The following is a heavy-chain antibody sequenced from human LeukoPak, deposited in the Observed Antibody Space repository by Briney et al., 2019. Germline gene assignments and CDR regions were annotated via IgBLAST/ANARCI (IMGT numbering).Heavy chain of an antibody. V-gene: IGHV4-34*01. J-gene: IGHJ5*02. Sequence: SETLSLTCALYGGSFSGYYWRWIPHPPGKGLEWIGEINHSGSTNYNPSLKSRVTTSVDTSKNQLSLELTSVTAADTAVYYCARGRTSNWFDPWGQGTLVTVSS. D-gene: IGHD1-14*01. CDR3: ARGRTSNWFDP. CDR2: INHSGST. CDR1: GGSFSGYY.